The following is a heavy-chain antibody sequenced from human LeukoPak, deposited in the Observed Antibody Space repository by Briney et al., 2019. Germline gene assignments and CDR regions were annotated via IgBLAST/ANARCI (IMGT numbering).Heavy chain of an antibody. J-gene: IGHJ3*02. V-gene: IGHV3-48*04. CDR1: GFTFSSYS. Sequence: PGGSLRLSCAASGFTFSSYSMNWVRQAPGKGLEWVSYISSSSSTIYYADSVKGRFTISRDNAKNSLYLQMNSLRAEDTAVYYCARDVTPTWELLSDAFDIWGQGTMVTVSS. CDR3: ARDVTPTWELLSDAFDI. CDR2: ISSSSSTI. D-gene: IGHD1-26*01.